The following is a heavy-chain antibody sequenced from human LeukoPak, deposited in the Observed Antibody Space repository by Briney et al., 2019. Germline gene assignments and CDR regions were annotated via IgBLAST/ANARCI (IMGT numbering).Heavy chain of an antibody. CDR1: RFAFSTYA. Sequence: PGGALRLSCAVSRFAFSTYAMTWVRQAPGQGLEYVSTISSNGADTSYADSVKGRLTISRDNSKNTLYLQMTSLRVEDTAVYYCANYRKPQGLDYWGQGTLVTVSS. CDR2: ISSNGADT. J-gene: IGHJ4*02. V-gene: IGHV3-23*01. D-gene: IGHD1-14*01. CDR3: ANYRKPQGLDY.